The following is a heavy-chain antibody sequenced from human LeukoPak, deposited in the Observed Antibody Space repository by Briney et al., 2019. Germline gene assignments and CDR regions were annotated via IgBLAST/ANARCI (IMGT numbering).Heavy chain of an antibody. J-gene: IGHJ4*01. D-gene: IGHD6-13*01. Sequence: GGSLRLSCAASGFTFSSYAMSWVRQAPGKGLEWVSAISGSGGSTYYADSVKGRFTISRDNSKNTVYMEMNSLRPEDTAVYFCAKAISAAGAAGLNYWGQGTLVTVSS. CDR1: GFTFSSYA. CDR3: AKAISAAGAAGLNY. V-gene: IGHV3-23*01. CDR2: ISGSGGST.